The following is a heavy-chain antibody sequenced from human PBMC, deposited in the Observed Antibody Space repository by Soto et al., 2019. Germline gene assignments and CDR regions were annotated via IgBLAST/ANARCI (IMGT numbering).Heavy chain of an antibody. CDR3: AKYLLKDSSSIFDS. J-gene: IGHJ4*02. CDR2: IHGIGVGGGP. Sequence: EVQLLESGGDLVQPGGSLRLSCAASGFTFSNFGMTWVRQSPGKGLEWVSAIHGIGVGGGPYYADSVKGRFTIARDNSENALDLQMSSLRAEDTAIYYCAKYLLKDSSSIFDSWGQGTLVTVSS. CDR1: GFTFSNFG. D-gene: IGHD1-26*01. V-gene: IGHV3-23*01.